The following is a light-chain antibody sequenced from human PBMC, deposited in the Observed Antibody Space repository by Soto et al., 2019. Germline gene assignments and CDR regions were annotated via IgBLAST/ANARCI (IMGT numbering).Light chain of an antibody. CDR3: QQYNNWLGT. J-gene: IGKJ1*01. V-gene: IGKV3-15*01. CDR2: GAS. CDR1: QSVSSN. Sequence: EVVITQSPATLSVSPGERATLSCRASQSVSSNLAWYQQKPGQAPRLLLHGASTRATGIPARVSGRWSGAKFNLTISMLQSEGFAVYYCQQYNNWLGTFGQGTKVEIK.